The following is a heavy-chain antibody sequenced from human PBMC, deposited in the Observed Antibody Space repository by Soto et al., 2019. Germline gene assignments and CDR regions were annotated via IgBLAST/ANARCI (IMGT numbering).Heavy chain of an antibody. D-gene: IGHD6-13*01. CDR3: AREVAVAGDHSYYFGLDV. CDR1: GFTFSLHG. V-gene: IGHV3-30*03. Sequence: QVKLVESGGGVVQPGRSLRLSCAASGFTFSLHGMHWVRQAPGKGLQWMTFISYEGSSQFYADSMKGRFTVSRDNSRNTLYLQLNSLTAEDTAIYYCAREVAVAGDHSYYFGLDVWGQGTTVIVSS. CDR2: ISYEGSSQ. J-gene: IGHJ6*02.